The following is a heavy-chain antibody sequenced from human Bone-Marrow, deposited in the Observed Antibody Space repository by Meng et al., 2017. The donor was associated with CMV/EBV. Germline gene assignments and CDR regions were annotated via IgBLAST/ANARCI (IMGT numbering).Heavy chain of an antibody. CDR3: ASDYCSSTSCYERGWYDY. D-gene: IGHD2-2*01. Sequence: SETLSLTCTVSGGSISSSSYYWGWIRQPPGKGLEWIGSIYYSGSTYYNPSPKSRVTISVDTSKNQFSLKLSSVTAADTAVYYCASDYCSSTSCYERGWYDYWGQGTRVTGSS. CDR2: IYYSGST. CDR1: GGSISSSSYY. V-gene: IGHV4-39*01. J-gene: IGHJ4*02.